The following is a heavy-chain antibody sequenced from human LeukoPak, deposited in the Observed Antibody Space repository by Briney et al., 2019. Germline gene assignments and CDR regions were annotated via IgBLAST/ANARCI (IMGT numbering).Heavy chain of an antibody. V-gene: IGHV3-30*03. CDR1: GFTFSSYG. CDR2: ISYDGSNK. Sequence: GRSLRLSCAASGFTFSSYGMHWVRQAPGKGLEWVAVISYDGSNKYYADSVKGRFTISRDNSKNTLYLQMNSLRAEDTAVYYCARGWFQWELLFDYWGQGTLVTVSS. J-gene: IGHJ4*02. CDR3: ARGWFQWELLFDY. D-gene: IGHD1-26*01.